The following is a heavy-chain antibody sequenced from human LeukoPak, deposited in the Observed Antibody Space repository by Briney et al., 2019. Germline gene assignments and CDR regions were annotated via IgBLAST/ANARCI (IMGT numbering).Heavy chain of an antibody. CDR3: ARDKHYYDSSNYV. Sequence: PGGSLRLSCAASGFTFNDYGMSWVRQGPGKGLEWVSGNNWNGGTTGYADSVRGRFTISRDNAKNSLYLQMNSLRAEDTALYYCARDKHYYDSSNYVWGQGTLVTVSS. CDR2: NNWNGGTT. V-gene: IGHV3-20*04. CDR1: GFTFNDYG. D-gene: IGHD3-22*01. J-gene: IGHJ4*02.